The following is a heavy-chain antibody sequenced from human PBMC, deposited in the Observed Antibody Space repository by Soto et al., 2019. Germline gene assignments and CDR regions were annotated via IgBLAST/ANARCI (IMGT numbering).Heavy chain of an antibody. Sequence: QVRLVQSGPELKQPGASVKVSCKGSGFTFTSYGISWVRQAPGQGLQWIGWINAYNGEKNLLQSLRGRLTLTTDTATSTASMELTSLRSDDTAVYYCARDLDFWGGYFEDWGQGTLVTVSS. CDR1: GFTFTSYG. J-gene: IGHJ4*02. D-gene: IGHD3-3*01. CDR3: ARDLDFWGGYFED. V-gene: IGHV1-18*01. CDR2: INAYNGEK.